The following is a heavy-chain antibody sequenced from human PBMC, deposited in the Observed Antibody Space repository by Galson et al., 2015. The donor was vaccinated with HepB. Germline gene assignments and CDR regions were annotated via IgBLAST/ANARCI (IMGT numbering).Heavy chain of an antibody. CDR3: ARLGDLSGYSSL. CDR2: FRSKASSPAT. D-gene: IGHD6-19*01. Sequence: SLRLSCAASGFTFSGSAIHWVRQASGTGLEWVGRFRSKASSPATAYTASLKGRFTISRDDSKNTAYLHMNSLKTEDTAVYYCARLGDLSGYSSLWGQGTLVTVSS. CDR1: GFTFSGSA. J-gene: IGHJ4*02. V-gene: IGHV3-73*01.